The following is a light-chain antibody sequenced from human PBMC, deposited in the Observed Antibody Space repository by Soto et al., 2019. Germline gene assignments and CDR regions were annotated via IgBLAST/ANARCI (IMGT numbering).Light chain of an antibody. CDR1: QSVSSSY. V-gene: IGKV3-20*01. J-gene: IGKJ2*01. CDR3: QQYDNSLYT. CDR2: AAS. Sequence: EIVLTQSPGTLSLSPGERATLSCRASQSVSSSYLAWYQQKPGQAPRLLIYAASTRATGIPDRFSGSGSGTEFTLTISSLEPEDFAVYYCQQYDNSLYTFGQGTKLEIK.